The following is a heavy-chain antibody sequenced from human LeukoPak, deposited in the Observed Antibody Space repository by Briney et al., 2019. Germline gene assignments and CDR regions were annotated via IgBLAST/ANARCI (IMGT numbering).Heavy chain of an antibody. D-gene: IGHD4-17*01. Sequence: VASVKVSCKASGGTFSSYAISWVRQAPGQGLGWMGGIIPIFGTANYAQKFQGRVTITADESTSTVYMELSSLRSEDTAVYYCAVDYGDYYFDYWGQGTLVTVSS. CDR2: IIPIFGTA. V-gene: IGHV1-69*13. CDR3: AVDYGDYYFDY. CDR1: GGTFSSYA. J-gene: IGHJ4*02.